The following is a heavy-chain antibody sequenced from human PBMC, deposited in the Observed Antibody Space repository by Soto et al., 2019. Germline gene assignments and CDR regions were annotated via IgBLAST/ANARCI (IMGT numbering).Heavy chain of an antibody. CDR3: AGTVSVAACIWYGMDL. D-gene: IGHD6-13*01. CDR2: IYHSGST. J-gene: IGHJ6*02. CDR1: GGSISSGGYS. V-gene: IGHV4-30-2*01. Sequence: SETLSLTCAVSGGSISSGGYSWSWIRQPPGKGLEWIGYIYHSGSTYYNPSLKSRVTISVDRSKNQFSLKLSSVTAADTAVYYCAGTVSVAACIWYGMDLWGPGTPVTVPS.